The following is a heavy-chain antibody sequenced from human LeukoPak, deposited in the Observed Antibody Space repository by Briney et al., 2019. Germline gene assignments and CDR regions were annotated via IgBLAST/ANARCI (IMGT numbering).Heavy chain of an antibody. V-gene: IGHV3-74*01. J-gene: IGHJ4*02. CDR3: ARGTEAPVDHFDY. CDR2: TNIDGSRT. CDR1: GFTFSGYW. Sequence: GGSLRLSCAASGFTFSGYWMHWVRQAPGKGLVWVSYTNIDGSRTAYADSVKGRFTISRDNAKDTLYLQMSSLGAEDTAVYYCARGTEAPVDHFDYWGQGTLVTVSS.